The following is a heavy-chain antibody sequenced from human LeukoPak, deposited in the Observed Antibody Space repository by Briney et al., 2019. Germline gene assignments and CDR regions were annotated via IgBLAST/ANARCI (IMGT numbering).Heavy chain of an antibody. CDR1: GGTFSSYA. Sequence: ASVKVSCKASGGTFSSYAISWVRQAPGQGLEWMGGIIPIFGTANYVQKFQGRVTITADESTSTAYMELSSLRSEDTAVYYCARNRDLGPAEYFQHWGQGTLVTVSS. J-gene: IGHJ1*01. CDR2: IIPIFGTA. D-gene: IGHD2/OR15-2a*01. V-gene: IGHV1-69*13. CDR3: ARNRDLGPAEYFQH.